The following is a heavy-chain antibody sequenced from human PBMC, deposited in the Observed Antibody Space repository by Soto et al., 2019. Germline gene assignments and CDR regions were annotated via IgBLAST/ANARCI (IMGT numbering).Heavy chain of an antibody. J-gene: IGHJ6*02. D-gene: IGHD2-2*01. Sequence: PSETLSLTCTVSGGSVCSSSCWRWVRRPPGKGLAWIAEIYHSGATNYNPSLKIRFSMSVDKSKNQLSLTPTSVTAADTAVYYCVRSVPAATWDYNGMDGWGQGTTVTVS. CDR3: VRSVPAATWDYNGMDG. CDR2: IYHSGAT. V-gene: IGHV4-4*02. CDR1: GGSVCSSSC.